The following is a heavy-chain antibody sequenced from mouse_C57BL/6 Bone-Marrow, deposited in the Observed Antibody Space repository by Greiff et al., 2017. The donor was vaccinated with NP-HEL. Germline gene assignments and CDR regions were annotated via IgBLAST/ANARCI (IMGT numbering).Heavy chain of an antibody. V-gene: IGHV1-50*01. CDR3: AIYYGNVYYLDY. D-gene: IGHD2-1*01. CDR2: IDPSDSYT. J-gene: IGHJ2*01. CDR1: GYTFTSYW. Sequence: QVQLQQPGAELVKPGASVKLSCKASGYTFTSYWMHWVKQRPGQGLEWIGEIDPSDSYTNYNQKFKGKATLTVDTSSSTAYMQLSSLTSEDSAVDSCAIYYGNVYYLDYWGQGTTLTVAS.